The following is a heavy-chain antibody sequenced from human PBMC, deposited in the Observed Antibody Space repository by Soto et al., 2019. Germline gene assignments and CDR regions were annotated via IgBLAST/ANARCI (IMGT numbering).Heavy chain of an antibody. CDR3: AKDIDSSSWYYFDY. D-gene: IGHD6-13*01. V-gene: IGHV3-9*01. CDR2: ISWNSGSI. CDR1: GFTFDDYA. Sequence: PGVSLRLSCAASGFTFDDYAMHWVRQAPGNGLEWVSGISWNSGSIGYADSVKGRFTISRDNAKNSLYLQMNSLRAEDTALYYCAKDIDSSSWYYFDYWGQGTLVTVSS. J-gene: IGHJ4*02.